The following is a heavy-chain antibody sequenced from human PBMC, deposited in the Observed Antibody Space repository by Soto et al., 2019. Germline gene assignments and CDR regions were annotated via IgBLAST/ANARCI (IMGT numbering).Heavy chain of an antibody. CDR3: ARSWLQLIYGMDV. CDR1: GGSFSGYY. Sequence: LXLTGAVDGGSFSGYYWIWIRQPPGKGLEWIGEINHSGSTNYNPSLKSRVTISVDTSKNQFSLKLSSVTAADTAVYYCARSWLQLIYGMDVWGQGTKVTVYS. CDR2: INHSGST. J-gene: IGHJ6*02. V-gene: IGHV4-34*01. D-gene: IGHD5-18*01.